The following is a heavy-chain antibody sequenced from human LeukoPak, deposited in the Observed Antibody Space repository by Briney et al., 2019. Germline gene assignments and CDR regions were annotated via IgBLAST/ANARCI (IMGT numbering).Heavy chain of an antibody. Sequence: SETLSLTCTVSGYSISSGYYWGWIRQPPGKGLEWIGSIYHSGSTYYNPSLKSRVTISVDTSKNQFSLKLSSVTAADTAVYYCARLNGYAGSYYAYYFDYWGQGTLVTVSS. D-gene: IGHD1-26*01. CDR1: GYSISSGYY. CDR2: IYHSGST. CDR3: ARLNGYAGSYYAYYFDY. J-gene: IGHJ4*02. V-gene: IGHV4-38-2*02.